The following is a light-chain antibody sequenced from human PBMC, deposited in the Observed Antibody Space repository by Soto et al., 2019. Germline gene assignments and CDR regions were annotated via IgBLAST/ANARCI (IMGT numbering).Light chain of an antibody. J-gene: IGLJ2*01. Sequence: QLVLTQPPSASASLGASVTLTCTLSSGYSNYKVDWYQQRPGKGPRFVMRVGTGGIVGSKGDGIPDRFSVLGSGLNRYLTIKNIQEEDESDYHCGADHGSGSNFVVVFGGGTKLTDL. V-gene: IGLV9-49*01. CDR2: VGTGGIVG. CDR3: GADHGSGSNFVVV. CDR1: SGYSNYK.